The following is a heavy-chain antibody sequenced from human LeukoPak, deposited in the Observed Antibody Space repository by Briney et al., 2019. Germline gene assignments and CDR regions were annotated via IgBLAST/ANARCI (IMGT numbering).Heavy chain of an antibody. CDR3: AKDQTLYCTSTSCYTFDY. D-gene: IGHD2-2*01. J-gene: IGHJ4*02. Sequence: GGSLRLSCAASGFTFSSYTMNWVRQAPGKGLEWVSAISGSGVGTYYADSVKGRFTISRDNSKNTLFLQINSLRAEDTAVYYCAKDQTLYCTSTSCYTFDYWGQGTLVTVSS. CDR1: GFTFSSYT. CDR2: ISGSGVGT. V-gene: IGHV3-23*01.